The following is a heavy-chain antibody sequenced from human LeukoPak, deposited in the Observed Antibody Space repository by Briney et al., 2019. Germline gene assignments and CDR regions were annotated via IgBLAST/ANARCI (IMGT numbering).Heavy chain of an antibody. CDR1: GFTFSNYP. CDR2: ITGNGDNT. CDR3: VKKYGSGSHYHY. V-gene: IGHV3-64D*06. Sequence: GGSLRLSCSASGFTFSNYPMHWVRQAPGKGLEYVSAITGNGDNTDYADSVKGRFTISRDNSKNTLYLQMSSLRADDTAVYYCVKKYGSGSHYHYWGQGTLVTVSS. J-gene: IGHJ4*02. D-gene: IGHD3-10*01.